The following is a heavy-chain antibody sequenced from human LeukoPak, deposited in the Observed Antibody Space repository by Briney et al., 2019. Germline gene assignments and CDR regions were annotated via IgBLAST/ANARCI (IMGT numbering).Heavy chain of an antibody. Sequence: GGSLRLSCAASGFTFSSYAMHWVRQAPGKGLEYVSAISSNGGSTYYANSVKGRFTISRDNSKNTLYLQMGSLRAEDMAVYYCARVYYYDSSGYYDYWGQGTLVTVSS. D-gene: IGHD3-22*01. CDR3: ARVYYYDSSGYYDY. CDR1: GFTFSSYA. J-gene: IGHJ4*02. CDR2: ISSNGGST. V-gene: IGHV3-64*01.